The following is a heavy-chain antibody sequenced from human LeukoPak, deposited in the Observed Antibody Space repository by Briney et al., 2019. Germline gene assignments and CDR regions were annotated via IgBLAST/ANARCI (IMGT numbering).Heavy chain of an antibody. D-gene: IGHD3-10*01. CDR2: IGTAGDT. V-gene: IGHV3-13*01. Sequence: GGSLRLSCAASGFTFSSYDMHWVRQATGKGLEWVSAIGTAGDTYYPGSVKGRFTISRDNAKNSLYLQMNSLRVEDTAVYYCARDRFPYGSGSGWFDPWGQGTLVTVSS. CDR3: ARDRFPYGSGSGWFDP. J-gene: IGHJ5*02. CDR1: GFTFSSYD.